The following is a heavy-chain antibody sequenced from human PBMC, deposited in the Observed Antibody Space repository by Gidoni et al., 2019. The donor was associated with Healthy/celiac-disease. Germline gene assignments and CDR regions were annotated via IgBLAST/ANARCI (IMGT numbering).Heavy chain of an antibody. CDR2: IIPIFGTS. V-gene: IGHV1-69*01. Sequence: GHLVRSGAEVKMPGSSVRVSCTASGVSYSSYAISWVRQAPGQGLECMGGIIPIFGTSNYAEKVQGRVTITADESKSTAYMELSSLRSEDTAGYYCARGKRDSSSCYPYYFDYWGQGTLVTVSS. J-gene: IGHJ4*02. CDR3: ARGKRDSSSCYPYYFDY. CDR1: GVSYSSYA. D-gene: IGHD6-13*01.